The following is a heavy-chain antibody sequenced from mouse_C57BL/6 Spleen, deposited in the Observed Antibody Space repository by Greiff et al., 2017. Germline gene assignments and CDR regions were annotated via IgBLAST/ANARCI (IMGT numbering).Heavy chain of an antibody. CDR1: GYTFTSYW. Sequence: QVQLQQPGAELVKPGASVKLSRTASGYTFTSYWMQWVKQRPGQGLEWIGEIDPSDSYTNYNQKFKGKATLTVDTSSSTAYMQLSSLTSEDSAVYYCARSDGNYDRYFDVWGTGTTVTVSS. D-gene: IGHD2-1*01. J-gene: IGHJ1*03. CDR2: IDPSDSYT. CDR3: ARSDGNYDRYFDV. V-gene: IGHV1-50*01.